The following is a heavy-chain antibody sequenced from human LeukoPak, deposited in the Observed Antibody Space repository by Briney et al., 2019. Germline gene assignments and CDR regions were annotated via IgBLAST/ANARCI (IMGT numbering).Heavy chain of an antibody. CDR2: INDGGDNT. J-gene: IGHJ4*02. D-gene: IGHD3-22*01. Sequence: GGSLRLSCAASGFTFNSYAMTWVRQAPGKGLEWVSTINDGGDNTYYADSVKGRFTISRDNSKNTLYLQMNSLRADDTAVYYCAKAQKYYYDSSDYWGQGTLVTVSS. V-gene: IGHV3-23*01. CDR3: AKAQKYYYDSSDY. CDR1: GFTFNSYA.